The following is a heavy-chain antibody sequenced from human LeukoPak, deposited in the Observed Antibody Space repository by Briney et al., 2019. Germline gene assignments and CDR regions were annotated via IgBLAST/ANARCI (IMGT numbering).Heavy chain of an antibody. CDR3: ARPHYDFWSGYSATYFDY. Sequence: GRSLRLSCAASGFTFSSYAMHWVRQAPGKGLEWVAAISYDGSNKYYADSVKGRFTISRDNSKNTLYLQMNSLRAEDTAVYYCARPHYDFWSGYSATYFDYWGQGTLVTVSS. CDR1: GFTFSSYA. D-gene: IGHD3-3*01. V-gene: IGHV3-30-3*01. J-gene: IGHJ4*02. CDR2: ISYDGSNK.